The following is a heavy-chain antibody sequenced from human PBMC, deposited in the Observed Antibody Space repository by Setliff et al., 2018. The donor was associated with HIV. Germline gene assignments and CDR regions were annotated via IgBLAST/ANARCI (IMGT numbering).Heavy chain of an antibody. V-gene: IGHV3-23*01. CDR3: AKVFFFGVDAFDI. J-gene: IGHJ3*02. CDR1: GFTFSNYA. Sequence: GGSLRLSCAASGFTFSNYAMAWVRQAPGKGLEWVSTIGAVGSPTFYAESVKGRFTISKDNSKNTLYLQMSSLRDEDTAVYYCAKVFFFGVDAFDIWGQGTMVTVSS. D-gene: IGHD3-10*01. CDR2: IGAVGSPT.